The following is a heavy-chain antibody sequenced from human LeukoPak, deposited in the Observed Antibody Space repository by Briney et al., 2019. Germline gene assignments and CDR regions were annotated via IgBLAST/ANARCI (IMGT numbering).Heavy chain of an antibody. J-gene: IGHJ4*02. CDR1: GFTFSSYE. V-gene: IGHV3-66*01. D-gene: IGHD3-16*01. Sequence: GGSLRLSCAASGFTFSSYEMNWVRQAPGKGLEWVSVIYSGGSTYYADSVKGRFTISRDNSKNTLYLQMNSLRAEDTAVYYCARDFGGDPFDYWGQGTLVTVSS. CDR2: IYSGGST. CDR3: ARDFGGDPFDY.